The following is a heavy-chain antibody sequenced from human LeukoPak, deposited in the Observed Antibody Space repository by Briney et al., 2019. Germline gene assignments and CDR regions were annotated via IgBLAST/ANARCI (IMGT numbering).Heavy chain of an antibody. J-gene: IGHJ4*02. V-gene: IGHV3-74*01. CDR2: ISYDDHNT. CDR1: EITLSNYW. CDR3: ARGGRDGYNYYFDY. D-gene: IGHD5-24*01. Sequence: PGGSLRLSCAVSEITLSNYWVHWVRKAPGQWLVFVSRISYDDHNTNYADSVKGRFTISRDTAKNTLYLQMNSLGVDDTAVYYCARGGRDGYNYYFDYWGQGTLVTVSS.